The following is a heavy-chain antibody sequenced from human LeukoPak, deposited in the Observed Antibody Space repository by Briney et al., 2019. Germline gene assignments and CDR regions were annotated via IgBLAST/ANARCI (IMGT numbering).Heavy chain of an antibody. J-gene: IGHJ5*02. CDR2: IYYNGST. V-gene: IGHV4-59*08. Sequence: YPSETLSLTCTVSGRSISTYYWGWVRQPPGKGRGWVGSIYYNGSTKYHPSLKSRVTISVDTSKNQSSLNLSSVTAGATAVYYCARTPLYGRVVRMWFDPWGQGTLVTVSS. CDR3: ARTPLYGRVVRMWFDP. D-gene: IGHD2-8*01. CDR1: GRSISTYY.